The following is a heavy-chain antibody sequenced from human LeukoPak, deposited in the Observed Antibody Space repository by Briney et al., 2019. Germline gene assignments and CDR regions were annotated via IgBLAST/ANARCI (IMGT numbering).Heavy chain of an antibody. Sequence: GGSLRLSCAASGFTFRSWYMYWVRQRPGKGLEWLCRITSDGSTSYYADSVRGRFTISRDNAKNTLYLQMNSLTDEDTAVYYCASPKPDYWGQGTLVTVSS. CDR2: ITSDGSTS. V-gene: IGHV3-74*01. J-gene: IGHJ4*02. CDR1: GFTFRSWY. CDR3: ASPKPDY.